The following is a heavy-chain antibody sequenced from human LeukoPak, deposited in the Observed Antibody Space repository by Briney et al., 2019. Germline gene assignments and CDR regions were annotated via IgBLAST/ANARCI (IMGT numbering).Heavy chain of an antibody. V-gene: IGHV3-30*03. CDR3: AEGRSSSRMDYIFDF. CDR1: GFTFSIYG. CDR2: ISNDGTTT. J-gene: IGHJ4*02. Sequence: GGSLRLSCAASGFTFSIYGMHWGRQSPGKGLEWGAVISNDGTTTYYADSVKGRFTVSRDNSRNTLYVQLNSLRADDAAVYYCAEGRSSSRMDYIFDFWGQGTLVTVSS. D-gene: IGHD3-16*02.